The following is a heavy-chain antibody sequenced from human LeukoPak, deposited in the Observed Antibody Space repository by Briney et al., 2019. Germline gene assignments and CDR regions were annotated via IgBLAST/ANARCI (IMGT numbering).Heavy chain of an antibody. D-gene: IGHD3-16*01. CDR2: INHSGST. CDR1: GGSFSGYY. V-gene: IGHV4-34*01. J-gene: IGHJ4*02. Sequence: SETLSLTCAVYGGSFSGYYWSWIRQPPGKGLEWIGEINHSGSTNYNPSLKSRVTISVDTSKNQFSLKLSSVTAADTAVYYCARVGDYALKDWGQGTLVTVAS. CDR3: ARVGDYALKD.